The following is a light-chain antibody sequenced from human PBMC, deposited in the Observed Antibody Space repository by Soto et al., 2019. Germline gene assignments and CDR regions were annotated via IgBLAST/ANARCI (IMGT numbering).Light chain of an antibody. Sequence: QSVLTQPPSVSGAPGQRGTISCTGSSSNIGAPYDVHWYQHLPGTAPKLLIFGDNNRPSGVPDRFSGCKSGTSASLAITRLQAEDEADYYCQSYDISLHNYVFGTGTKVTVL. CDR3: QSYDISLHNYV. J-gene: IGLJ1*01. CDR1: SSNIGAPYD. CDR2: GDN. V-gene: IGLV1-40*01.